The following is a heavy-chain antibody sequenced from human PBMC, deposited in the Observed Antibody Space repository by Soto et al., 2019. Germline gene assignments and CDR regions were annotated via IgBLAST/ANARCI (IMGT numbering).Heavy chain of an antibody. CDR2: ISGRAERT. D-gene: IGHD3-16*01. Sequence: EVQLLESGGGLVQPGGSLRLSCAASGFTFNSYAMNWVRQAPGKGLEWVSAISGRAERTYYADSVKGRFTISRDNAKNTVYLQMDSLRAEDTAVYYCAKAGSRWVPTYWYFDLWGRGTRVTVSS. CDR3: AKAGSRWVPTYWYFDL. CDR1: GFTFNSYA. J-gene: IGHJ2*01. V-gene: IGHV3-23*01.